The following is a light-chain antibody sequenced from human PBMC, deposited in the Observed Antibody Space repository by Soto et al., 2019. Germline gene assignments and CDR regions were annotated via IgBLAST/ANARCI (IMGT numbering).Light chain of an antibody. J-gene: IGKJ4*02. CDR3: QQYDYWPPLT. V-gene: IGKV1-39*02. CDR1: QSIANY. Sequence: DIQMTQSPSYLSASVGDRVTITCRASQSIANYLNWYQQKPGTAPKLLIFAASSLQSGVPSRLSGSGSGTEFTLTISTLQSEDFAVYYCQQYDYWPPLTFGGGTKVDIK. CDR2: AAS.